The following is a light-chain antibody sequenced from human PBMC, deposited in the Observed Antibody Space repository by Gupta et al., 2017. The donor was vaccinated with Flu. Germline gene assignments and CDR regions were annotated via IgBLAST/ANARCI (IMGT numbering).Light chain of an antibody. V-gene: IGLV7-46*01. CDR2: DTN. CDR3: LLSYSGIVV. Sequence: GTVTPTCGSSTGAVTSGHYCHWVQQKPGHVRRTLIYDTNNTPSWTPARFSGSPRGAKAALTLSGAQPEDEADYYCLLSYSGIVVFGGGTKLTVL. CDR1: TGAVTSGHY. J-gene: IGLJ2*01.